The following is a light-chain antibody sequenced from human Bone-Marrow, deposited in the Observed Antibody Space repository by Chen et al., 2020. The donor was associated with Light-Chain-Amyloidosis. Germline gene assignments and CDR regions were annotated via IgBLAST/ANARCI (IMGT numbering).Light chain of an antibody. CDR2: AVS. CDR1: SGDVGTYNY. J-gene: IGLJ1*01. Sequence: QSALTQPAAVSGSPGQSITISCTGTSGDVGTYNYVSWYQQHPGKAPKVMNHAVSNRPSGVSNRFSGSKSGNAPSLTISRPQAEDEAAYYGSQFTGIGSSVFGPGTKV. V-gene: IGLV2-14*01. CDR3: SQFTGIGSSV.